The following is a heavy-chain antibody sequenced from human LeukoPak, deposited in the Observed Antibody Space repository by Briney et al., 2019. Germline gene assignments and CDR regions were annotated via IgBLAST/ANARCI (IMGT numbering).Heavy chain of an antibody. CDR2: IYSSGT. CDR3: ARDSGTTGEVKFDP. CDR1: GGSISSYY. Sequence: SETLSLTCTVSGGSISSYYLSWIRQPAGKGLEWIGRIYSSGTNYNPSLKSRVTMSADTSGNQVSLTLSSVTAADTAVYYCARDSGTTGEVKFDPWGQGTLVTVSS. J-gene: IGHJ5*02. D-gene: IGHD3-10*01. V-gene: IGHV4-4*07.